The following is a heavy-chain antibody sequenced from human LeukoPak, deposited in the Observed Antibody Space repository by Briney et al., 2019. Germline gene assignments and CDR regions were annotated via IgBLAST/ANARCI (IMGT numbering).Heavy chain of an antibody. D-gene: IGHD3-22*01. Sequence: SETLSLTCAVYGGSFSGYYWSWIRQPPGKGLEWIGEINHSGSTNYNPPLKSRVTISVDTSKNQFSLKLSSVTAADTAVYYCARGRRKYYYDSSGCIDPWGQGTLVTVSS. V-gene: IGHV4-34*01. J-gene: IGHJ5*02. CDR1: GGSFSGYY. CDR2: INHSGST. CDR3: ARGRRKYYYDSSGCIDP.